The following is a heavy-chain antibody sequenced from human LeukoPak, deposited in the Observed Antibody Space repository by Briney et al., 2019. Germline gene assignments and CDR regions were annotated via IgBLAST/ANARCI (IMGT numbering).Heavy chain of an antibody. J-gene: IGHJ6*02. CDR2: ISYDGSNK. V-gene: IGHV3-30*04. CDR3: ARWAQYQLLYSFNYGMDV. CDR1: GFTFSSYA. D-gene: IGHD2-2*02. Sequence: PGRSLRLSCAASGFTFSSYAMHWVRQAPGKGLEWVAVISYDGSNKYYADSVKGRFSISRDNAKDSLYLQMSSLRAEDTAIYYCARWAQYQLLYSFNYGMDVWGQGTAVTVSS.